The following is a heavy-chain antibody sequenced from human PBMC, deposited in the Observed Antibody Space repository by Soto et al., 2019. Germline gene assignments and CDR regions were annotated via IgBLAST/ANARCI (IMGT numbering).Heavy chain of an antibody. CDR2: ISSSGSFI. CDR1: GFSFSDYT. D-gene: IGHD6-19*01. V-gene: IGHV3-21*01. J-gene: IGHJ4*02. CDR3: ASDRLWDYDISVAGISFDS. Sequence: EVQLVESGGGLVKPGGSLRLSCKGTGFSFSDYTMNWVRQAPGKGLEWVSSISSSGSFIYSADSVKGRFTISRDNAKNSLYLQMSSLRAEDTAVYYCASDRLWDYDISVAGISFDSWGQGSLVTVSA.